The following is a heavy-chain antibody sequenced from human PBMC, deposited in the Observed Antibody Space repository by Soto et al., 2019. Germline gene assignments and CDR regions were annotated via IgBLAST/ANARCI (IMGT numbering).Heavy chain of an antibody. V-gene: IGHV1-69*13. CDR3: ARDPRGSSWYFDY. J-gene: IGHJ4*02. Sequence: SVKVSWKASGGTFSSYAISWVRQAPGQGLEWMGGIIPIFGTANYAQKFQGRVTITADESTSTAYMELSSLRSEDTAVYYCARDPRGSSWYFDYWGQGTLVTVSS. CDR1: GGTFSSYA. D-gene: IGHD6-13*01. CDR2: IIPIFGTA.